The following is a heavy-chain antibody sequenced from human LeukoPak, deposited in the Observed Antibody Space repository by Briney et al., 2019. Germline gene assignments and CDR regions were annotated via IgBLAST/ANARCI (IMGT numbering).Heavy chain of an antibody. CDR3: SRGLPGGLDP. CDR1: GFTFSNYD. Sequence: GGSLRLSCAASGFTFSNYDMHWVRQATGRGLGWLSSINTVGDTYYSGSVRGRFTISRENTKNSLYLQMNSLGAGDTAVYYCSRGLPGGLDPWGQGTLVTVSS. V-gene: IGHV3-13*04. CDR2: INTVGDT. D-gene: IGHD4-11*01. J-gene: IGHJ5*02.